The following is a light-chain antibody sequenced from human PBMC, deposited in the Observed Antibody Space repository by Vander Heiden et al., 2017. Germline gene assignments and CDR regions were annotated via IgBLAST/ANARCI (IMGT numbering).Light chain of an antibody. CDR2: AAS. V-gene: IGKV1-39*01. CDR3: QQSYSTPYT. CDR1: QSISSY. J-gene: IGKJ2*01. Sequence: DIQMTQPPSSLSASVGDRVTITCRASQSISSYLNWYQQKPGKPPKLLIYAASSLQSGVPSRFSGSGSGTDFTLTISSLQPEDFATYYCQQSYSTPYTFGRGTKLEIK.